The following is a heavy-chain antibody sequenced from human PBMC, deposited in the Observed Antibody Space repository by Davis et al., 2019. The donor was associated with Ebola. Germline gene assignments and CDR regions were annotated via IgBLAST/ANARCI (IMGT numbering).Heavy chain of an antibody. V-gene: IGHV5-51*01. D-gene: IGHD3/OR15-3a*01. Sequence: GESLKISCKGFGYNFAGKWIGWVRQMPGKGLDWMGIIYPDDSDTRYSPSFQGQVTISVDKSINTAYLQWSSLKASDTAMYYCARKGTVPFDYWGQGTLVTVSS. CDR3: ARKGTVPFDY. CDR1: GYNFAGKW. J-gene: IGHJ4*02. CDR2: IYPDDSDT.